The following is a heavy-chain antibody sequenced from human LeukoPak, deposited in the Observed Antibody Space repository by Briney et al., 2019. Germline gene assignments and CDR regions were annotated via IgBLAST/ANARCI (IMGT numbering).Heavy chain of an antibody. V-gene: IGHV5-51*01. J-gene: IGHJ4*02. D-gene: IGHD3-3*01. CDR1: GYSFTSYW. CDR2: IYPGDSDT. Sequence: GESLKISCKGSGYSFTSYWIGWVRQVPGKGLEWMGIIYPGDSDTRYSPSFQGQVTISADKSISTAYLQWSSLKASDTAMYYCARHLYDFWSGYYWPFDYWGQGTLVTVSS. CDR3: ARHLYDFWSGYYWPFDY.